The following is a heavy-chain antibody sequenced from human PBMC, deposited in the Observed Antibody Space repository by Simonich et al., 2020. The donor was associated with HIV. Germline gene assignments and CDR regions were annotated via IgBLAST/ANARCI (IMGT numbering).Heavy chain of an antibody. CDR3: ARGYSGSRTSGYYSGLDL. D-gene: IGHD3-10*01. CDR2: TFVSGKP. Sequence: QVQLQESGPGLVKPSGTLSLTCTVSGGSITITNWWSWVRQPPGKGLEWLRKTFVSGKPNSNPSPKGRVTISLNKSKNQFSLKLRSVTAADTALYYCARGYSGSRTSGYYSGLDLWGQGIAVTVSS. J-gene: IGHJ6*02. CDR1: GGSITITNW. V-gene: IGHV4-4*02.